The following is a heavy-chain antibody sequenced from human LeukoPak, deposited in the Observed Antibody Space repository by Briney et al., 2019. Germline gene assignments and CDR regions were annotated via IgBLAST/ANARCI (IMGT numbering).Heavy chain of an antibody. Sequence: ASVKVSCKASGGTFSSYAIRWVRQAPGQGLEWMGGIIPVFGTANYAQKFQGRVTITADESTSTAYMELSSLRSEDTAVYYCARGEAVGAITPRYYYYGMDVWGQGTTVTVSS. V-gene: IGHV1-69*13. CDR1: GGTFSSYA. D-gene: IGHD1-26*01. J-gene: IGHJ6*02. CDR2: IIPVFGTA. CDR3: ARGEAVGAITPRYYYYGMDV.